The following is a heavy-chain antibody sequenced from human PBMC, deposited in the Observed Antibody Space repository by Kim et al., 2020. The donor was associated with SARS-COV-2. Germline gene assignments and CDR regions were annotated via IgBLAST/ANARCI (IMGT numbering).Heavy chain of an antibody. CDR1: GGSISSGGYS. D-gene: IGHD2-2*02. J-gene: IGHJ5*02. V-gene: IGHV4-30-2*01. Sequence: SETLSLTCAVSGGSISSGGYSWSWIRQPPGKGLEWIGYIYHSGSTYYNPSLKSRVTISVDRSKNQFSLKLSSVTAADTAVYYCARGGRCSSTSCYTLDWFDPWGQGTLVTVSS. CDR3: ARGGRCSSTSCYTLDWFDP. CDR2: IYHSGST.